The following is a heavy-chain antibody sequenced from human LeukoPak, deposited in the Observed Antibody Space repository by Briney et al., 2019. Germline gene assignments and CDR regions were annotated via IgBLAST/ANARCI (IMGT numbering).Heavy chain of an antibody. V-gene: IGHV3-9*01. D-gene: IGHD5-12*01. CDR1: GFTFDDYA. Sequence: SLRLPCAVSGFTFDDYAMHWVRHVPGKGLEWVSGINWNSDSIGYADSVKGRFTTSRDNAKNSLYLQMNSLRAEDRAFYYFAINGGGDSGYGNFDYWGEGTLVTVSS. J-gene: IGHJ4*02. CDR3: AINGGGDSGYGNFDY. CDR2: INWNSDSI.